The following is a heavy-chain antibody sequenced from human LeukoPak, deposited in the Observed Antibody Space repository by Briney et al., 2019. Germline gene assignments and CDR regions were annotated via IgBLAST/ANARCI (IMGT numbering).Heavy chain of an antibody. D-gene: IGHD3-3*01. CDR3: ARGQVGITISGDRKYYFDS. CDR2: MNPNRGNT. Sequence: ASVKVSFKASGYTFTSYEINWVRQATGQGLEWMGWMNPNRGNTGYAQKFQGRVTMTRNMSISTAYMELSSLRSEDTAVYYCARGQVGITISGDRKYYFDSWGQGTLVIVSS. V-gene: IGHV1-8*01. CDR1: GYTFTSYE. J-gene: IGHJ4*02.